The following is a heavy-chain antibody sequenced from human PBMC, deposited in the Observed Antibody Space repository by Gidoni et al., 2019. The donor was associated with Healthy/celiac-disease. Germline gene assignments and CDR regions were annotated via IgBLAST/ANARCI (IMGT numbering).Heavy chain of an antibody. D-gene: IGHD4-17*01. CDR3: AKDPLTSYGGYFDY. CDR1: GCTVSSYA. J-gene: IGHJ4*02. V-gene: IGHV3-23*01. Sequence: EVQLLESGGGLVKPGGSRRLSCAASGCTVSSYAMSWVRQAPGKGLEWVSAISGSGGSTYYADSVKGRFTISRDNSKNTLYLQMNSLRAEDTAVYYCAKDPLTSYGGYFDYWGQGTLVTVSS. CDR2: ISGSGGST.